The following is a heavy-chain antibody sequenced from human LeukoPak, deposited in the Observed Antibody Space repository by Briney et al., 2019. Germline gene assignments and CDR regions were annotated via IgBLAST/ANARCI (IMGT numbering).Heavy chain of an antibody. D-gene: IGHD3-22*01. CDR1: GGTFSSYA. J-gene: IGHJ4*02. CDR3: ARAGYYYDSSGYLDY. CDR2: IIPIFGTA. Sequence: GASVKVSCKASGGTFSSYAISWVRQAPGQGLEWMGGIIPIFGTANYAQKFQGRVMITADESTSTAYMELSSLRSEDTAVYYCARAGYYYDSSGYLDYWGQGTLVTVSS. V-gene: IGHV1-69*13.